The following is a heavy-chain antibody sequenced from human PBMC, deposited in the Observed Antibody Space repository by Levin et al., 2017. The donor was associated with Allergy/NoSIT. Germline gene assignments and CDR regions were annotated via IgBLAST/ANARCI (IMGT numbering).Heavy chain of an antibody. CDR1: GFTFSSYA. CDR3: VNQRDSGWYAY. CDR2: ISGSGGST. D-gene: IGHD6-19*01. V-gene: IGHV3-23*01. J-gene: IGHJ4*02. Sequence: ASVKVSCAASGFTFSSYAMSWVRQAPGKGLEWVSAISGSGGSTYYADSVKGRFTISRDNSKTTLYLQVNSLRAEDTAVYYCVNQRDSGWYAYWGQGTLVTVSS.